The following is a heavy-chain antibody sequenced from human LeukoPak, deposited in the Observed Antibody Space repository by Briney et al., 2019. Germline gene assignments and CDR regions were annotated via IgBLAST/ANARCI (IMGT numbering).Heavy chain of an antibody. CDR1: GFTFSSYW. V-gene: IGHV3-74*01. CDR3: ASLYCSRGSCYEALH. D-gene: IGHD2-15*01. Sequence: PGGSLSLSCAASGFTFSSYWMHWVRQAPGKGLVWVSRINTDGSSTSYADSVKGRFTISRDNAKNTLYLQMNSLRAEDTAVYYCASLYCSRGSCYEALHWGQGTLVTVSS. J-gene: IGHJ4*02. CDR2: INTDGSST.